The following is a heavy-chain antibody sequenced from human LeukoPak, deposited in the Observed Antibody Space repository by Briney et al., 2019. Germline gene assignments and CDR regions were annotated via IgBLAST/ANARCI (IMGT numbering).Heavy chain of an antibody. J-gene: IGHJ4*02. CDR1: GYTFTGYY. D-gene: IGHD6-19*01. CDR2: IIPIFGTA. V-gene: IGHV1-69*05. Sequence: ASVKVSCKASGYTFTGYYMHWVRQAPGQGLEWMGGIIPIFGTANYAQKFQGRVTITTDESTSTAYMELSSLRSEDTAVYYCARLPLSWYSSGWYYFDYWGQGTLVTVSS. CDR3: ARLPLSWYSSGWYYFDY.